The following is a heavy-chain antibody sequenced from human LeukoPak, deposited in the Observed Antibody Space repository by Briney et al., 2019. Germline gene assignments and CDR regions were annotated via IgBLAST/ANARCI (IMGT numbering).Heavy chain of an antibody. CDR1: GYTFTSYY. CDR3: ARDVGYLGYCSSTSCPCREYYFDY. Sequence: GASVKVSCKASGYTFTSYYMHWVRQAPGQGLEWMGIINPSGGSTSYAQKFQGRVTMTRDMSTSTVYMELSSLRSEDTAVYYCARDVGYLGYCSSTSCPCREYYFDYWGQGTLVTVSS. V-gene: IGHV1-46*01. CDR2: INPSGGST. D-gene: IGHD2-2*01. J-gene: IGHJ4*02.